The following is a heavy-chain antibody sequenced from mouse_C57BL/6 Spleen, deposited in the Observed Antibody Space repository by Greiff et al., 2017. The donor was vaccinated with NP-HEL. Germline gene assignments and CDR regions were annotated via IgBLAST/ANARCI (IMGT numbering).Heavy chain of an antibody. D-gene: IGHD1-1*01. Sequence: QVQLQQPGAELVMPGASVKLSCKASGYTFTSYWMHWVKQRPGQGLEWIGEIDPSDSYTNYNQKFKGKSTLTVDQSSSTAYMQLSSLTSEDSAVYYCASYYYGSSYAMDYWGQGTSVTVSS. CDR3: ASYYYGSSYAMDY. V-gene: IGHV1-69*01. J-gene: IGHJ4*01. CDR2: IDPSDSYT. CDR1: GYTFTSYW.